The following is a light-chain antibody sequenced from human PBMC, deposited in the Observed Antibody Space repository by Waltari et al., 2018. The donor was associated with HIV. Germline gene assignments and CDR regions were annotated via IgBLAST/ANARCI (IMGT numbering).Light chain of an antibody. V-gene: IGLV1-44*01. CDR1: ISIIGSTS. CDR3: ATWDDTLSGPV. CDR2: SNN. Sequence: QSVLNQPTSASGTPGQKITIPSSGNISIIGSTSVNWYQQFSGAAPKLLIFSNNQHPSGVPARFSGSKSGSAASLAISGLHSDDEAIYHCATWDDTLSGPVFGGGTKLTVL. J-gene: IGLJ3*02.